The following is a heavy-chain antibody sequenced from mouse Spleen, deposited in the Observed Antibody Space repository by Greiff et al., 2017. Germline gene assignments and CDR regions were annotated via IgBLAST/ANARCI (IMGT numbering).Heavy chain of an antibody. Sequence: VQLQQSGAEVMNPGASVKLSCKTTGYTFTDYWIEWVKQRPGLGLEWIGEILPGSGSTNYNEKFKGKATFTADTSSNTAYMQLSSLTTEDSAIYYCARPFYYGSSYDAMDYWGQGTSVTVSS. V-gene: IGHV1-9*01. CDR1: GYTFTDYW. CDR2: ILPGSGST. CDR3: ARPFYYGSSYDAMDY. J-gene: IGHJ4*01. D-gene: IGHD1-1*01.